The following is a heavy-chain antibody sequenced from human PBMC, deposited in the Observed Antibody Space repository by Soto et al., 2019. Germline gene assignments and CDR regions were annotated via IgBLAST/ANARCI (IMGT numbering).Heavy chain of an antibody. Sequence: QPGWSLRLSCAASGFTFSTHVMNWVRQAPDKRLVWVAATISDEVSIVDAASVRGRFTISRDTSANTLYLHMNSLRPEDTSLYYCTRLGGGNGRCDYFDYWGQGALVTVS. V-gene: IGHV3-30*03. D-gene: IGHD1-26*01. J-gene: IGHJ4*02. CDR2: TISDEVSI. CDR3: TRLGGGNGRCDYFDY. CDR1: GFTFSTHV.